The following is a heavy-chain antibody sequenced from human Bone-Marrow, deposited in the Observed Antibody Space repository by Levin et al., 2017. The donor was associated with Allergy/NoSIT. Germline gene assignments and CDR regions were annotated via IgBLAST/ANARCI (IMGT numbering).Heavy chain of an antibody. CDR1: GFTFSSYS. D-gene: IGHD3-22*01. J-gene: IGHJ4*02. CDR3: ARDRGAYYYDSSGYFDY. Sequence: GESLKISCAASGFTFSSYSMNWVRQAPGKGLEWVSSISSSSSYIYYADSVKGRFTISRDNAKNSLYLQMNSLRAEDTAVYYCARDRGAYYYDSSGYFDYWGQGTLVTVSS. CDR2: ISSSSSYI. V-gene: IGHV3-21*01.